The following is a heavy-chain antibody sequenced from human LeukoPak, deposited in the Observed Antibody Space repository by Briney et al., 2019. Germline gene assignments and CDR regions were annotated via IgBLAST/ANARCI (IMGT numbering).Heavy chain of an antibody. V-gene: IGHV4-4*07. CDR3: ARGPRMVAMNGYAFDI. D-gene: IGHD2-2*01. J-gene: IGHJ3*02. Sequence: SESLSLTCIVSGGSISSYYWNWIRQSAGKGLEWIGRIYIGGSTSYNPSLKSRVAMSVDTSKVQFSLNLTSVTAADTAMYYCARGPRMVAMNGYAFDIWGPGTTVIVSS. CDR1: GGSISSYY. CDR2: IYIGGST.